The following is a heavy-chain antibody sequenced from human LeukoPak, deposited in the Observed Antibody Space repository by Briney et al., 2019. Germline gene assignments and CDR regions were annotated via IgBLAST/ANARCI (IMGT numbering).Heavy chain of an antibody. CDR1: GGTFSSYA. Sequence: SVKVSCKASGGTFSSYAISWVRQAPGQGLEWMGGIIPIFGTANYAQKFQGRVTITADESTSTAYMELSSLRSEDTAVYYCASRGSSSLSAFDIWGQGTMVTVSS. CDR3: ASRGSSSLSAFDI. CDR2: IIPIFGTA. J-gene: IGHJ3*02. D-gene: IGHD6-13*01. V-gene: IGHV1-69*01.